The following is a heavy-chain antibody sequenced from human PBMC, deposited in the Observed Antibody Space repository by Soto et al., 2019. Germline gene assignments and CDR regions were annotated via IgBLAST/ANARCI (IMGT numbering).Heavy chain of an antibody. J-gene: IGHJ5*02. V-gene: IGHV4-61*01. CDR3: ARGFSECELLHLNWFDH. CDR2: IYYSGST. D-gene: IGHD1-26*01. Sequence: KTSETLSLTCTVSGGSVSSGSYYWSWIRQPPGKGLEWIGYIYYSGSTNYNPSLKSRVTISVDTSKNQFSLKLSSVTAADTAVYYWARGFSECELLHLNWFDHCGQGTLVTVSS. CDR1: GGSVSSGSYY.